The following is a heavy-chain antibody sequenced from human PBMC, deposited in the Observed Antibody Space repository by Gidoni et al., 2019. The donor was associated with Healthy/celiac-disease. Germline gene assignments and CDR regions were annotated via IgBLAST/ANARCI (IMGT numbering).Heavy chain of an antibody. V-gene: IGHV3-30*18. CDR2: ISYDGSNK. CDR3: AKGSLPMIVVAFFDY. Sequence: QVQLVESGGGVVQPGRSLRLSCAASGFTFSSYGMHWVRQAPGKGLEWVAVISYDGSNKYYADSVKGRFTISRDNSKNTLYLQMNSLRAEDTAVYYCAKGSLPMIVVAFFDYWGQGTLVTVSS. J-gene: IGHJ4*02. CDR1: GFTFSSYG. D-gene: IGHD3-22*01.